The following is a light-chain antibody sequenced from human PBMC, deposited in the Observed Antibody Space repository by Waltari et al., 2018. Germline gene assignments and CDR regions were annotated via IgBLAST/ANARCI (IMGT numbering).Light chain of an antibody. V-gene: IGLV2-11*01. CDR1: SSGGGANNF. CDR3: CSCVGRNIYWV. J-gene: IGLJ3*02. Sequence: QSALTLPRTQSQSPGQSDPMPCTVTSSGGGANNFVALDQHHPDKAPKLIIYDIKKRPSGVPDRFSGSKSGNTASLTISGLQAEDEADYYCCSCVGRNIYWVFGGGTKLTVL. CDR2: DIK.